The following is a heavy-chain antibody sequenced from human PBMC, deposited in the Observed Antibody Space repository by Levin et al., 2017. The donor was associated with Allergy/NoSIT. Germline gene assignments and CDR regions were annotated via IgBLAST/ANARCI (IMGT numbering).Heavy chain of an antibody. Sequence: GESLKISCAASGFTFSSYWMHWVRQAPGKGLVWVSRINSDGSSTSYADSVKGRFTISRDNAKNTLYLQMNSLRAEDTAVYYCASSVGSYDFWSGYYGGVYYFDYWGQGTLVTVSS. V-gene: IGHV3-74*01. CDR3: ASSVGSYDFWSGYYGGVYYFDY. CDR2: INSDGSST. D-gene: IGHD3-3*01. CDR1: GFTFSSYW. J-gene: IGHJ4*02.